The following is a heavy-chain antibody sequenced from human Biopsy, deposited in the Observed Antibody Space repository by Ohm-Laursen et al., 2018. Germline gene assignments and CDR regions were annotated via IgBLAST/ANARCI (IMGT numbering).Heavy chain of an antibody. D-gene: IGHD2-2*02. CDR2: ISGSGGNT. V-gene: IGHV3-23*01. J-gene: IGHJ4*02. CDR3: AKGGYCTTSSCYMDLDY. Sequence: GSLRLSCAASGFTFSDYAMNWVRQAPGKGLEWVSTISGSGGNTYYADSARGRFTVSRDGSKSTLYLQMSSLSAEDTAFYYCAKGGYCTTSSCYMDLDYWGQGTLVTVSS. CDR1: GFTFSDYA.